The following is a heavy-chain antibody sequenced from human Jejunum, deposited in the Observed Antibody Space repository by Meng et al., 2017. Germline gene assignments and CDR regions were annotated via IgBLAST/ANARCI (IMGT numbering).Heavy chain of an antibody. CDR3: ATNRGPSNYFFDY. D-gene: IGHD2/OR15-2a*01. Sequence: QVPLQASGPRLAKPSEIPSLHCTVAGGSMSNNCWSWIRQPPGGRLEWIGYIHSSGRATYNPSLNSRVTISVDTSKYHFSLRLSSVTAADTAVYYCATNRGPSNYFFDYWGQGTLITVSS. V-gene: IGHV4-59*01. CDR2: IHSSGRA. CDR1: GGSMSNNC. J-gene: IGHJ4*01.